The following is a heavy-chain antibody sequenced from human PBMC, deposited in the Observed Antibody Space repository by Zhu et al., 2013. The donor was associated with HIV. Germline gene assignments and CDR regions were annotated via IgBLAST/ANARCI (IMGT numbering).Heavy chain of an antibody. Sequence: QVQLVQSGGEVKKPGASVKVSCKASGYTFISFGISWVRQAPGQGLEWMGWISPYNGNTNYEQKLQGRVIMTTDTSTSTAYMEVRSLRSDDTAVYYCARDGYCSNASCHPYYYYGMDVWGQGTTVIVSS. CDR2: ISPYNGNT. CDR1: GYTFISFG. D-gene: IGHD2-2*03. CDR3: ARDGYCSNASCHPYYYYGMDV. J-gene: IGHJ6*02. V-gene: IGHV1-18*01.